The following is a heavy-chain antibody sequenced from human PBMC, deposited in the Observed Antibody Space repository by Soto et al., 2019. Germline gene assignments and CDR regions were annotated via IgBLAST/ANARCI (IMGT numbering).Heavy chain of an antibody. D-gene: IGHD2-15*01. V-gene: IGHV1-69*13. CDR2: IIPIFGTA. CDR3: ARGRRGLVVAATLFYFQH. J-gene: IGHJ1*01. CDR1: GGTFSSYA. Sequence: ASVKVSCKASGGTFSSYAISWVRQAPGQGLEWMGGIIPIFGTANYAQKFQGRVTITADESTSTAYMELSSLRSEDTAVYYCARGRRGLVVAATLFYFQHWGQGTLVTVSS.